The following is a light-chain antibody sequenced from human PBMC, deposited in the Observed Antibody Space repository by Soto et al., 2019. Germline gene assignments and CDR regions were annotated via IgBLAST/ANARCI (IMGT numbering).Light chain of an antibody. CDR2: GAS. J-gene: IGKJ1*01. CDR3: QQYDDWPPWT. V-gene: IGKV3-15*01. CDR1: QRIDFN. Sequence: EVVMTQSPATLSVSPGERATLSCRASQRIDFNLAWYQQKPGQAPRLLIYGASIRATGVPARFSGSGSGTEFTLPISSLQSEDFAVYYCQQYDDWPPWTFGQGTKVEIK.